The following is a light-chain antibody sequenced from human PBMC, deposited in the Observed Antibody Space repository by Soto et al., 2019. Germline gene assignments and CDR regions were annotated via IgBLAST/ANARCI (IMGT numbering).Light chain of an antibody. CDR1: QTVSSY. CDR2: GAS. J-gene: IGKJ5*01. CDR3: QQYGTSPIT. Sequence: ENGLTQSPCTLSLSTGERATLSCRASQTVSSYLTWYQQRPGQAPRLLISGASRRATGIPDRFSGSGSGTDFTLTISRLEPEDFALYYCQQYGTSPITFGQGTRLEIK. V-gene: IGKV3-20*01.